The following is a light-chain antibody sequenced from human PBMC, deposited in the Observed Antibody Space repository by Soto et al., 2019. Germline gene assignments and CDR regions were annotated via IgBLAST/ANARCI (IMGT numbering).Light chain of an antibody. V-gene: IGKV3-15*01. CDR3: QQYNNWPRGT. Sequence: EIGMPQSPATLSVSPGERATLSCRASQSVSSNLAWYQQKPGQAPRLLIYGASTRATGIPARFSGSGSGTEFTLTISSLQSEDFAVYYCQQYNNWPRGTFGQGTKVDIK. CDR2: GAS. J-gene: IGKJ1*01. CDR1: QSVSSN.